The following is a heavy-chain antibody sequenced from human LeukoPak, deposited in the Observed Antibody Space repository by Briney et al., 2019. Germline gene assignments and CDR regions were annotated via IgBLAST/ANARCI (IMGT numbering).Heavy chain of an antibody. J-gene: IGHJ4*02. CDR1: GFSFTDYP. Sequence: GGTLRLSCATSGFSFTDYPMNWVPQAPGKGLEGITNIRTTAEGAKYAYYADSVKGRVTISRDDGKNTVYLHMNSLRDDDTAVYYCATDQRYAFDYWGQGILVTVSS. CDR3: ATDQRYAFDY. CDR2: IRTTAEGAKYA. D-gene: IGHD3-9*01. V-gene: IGHV3-48*02.